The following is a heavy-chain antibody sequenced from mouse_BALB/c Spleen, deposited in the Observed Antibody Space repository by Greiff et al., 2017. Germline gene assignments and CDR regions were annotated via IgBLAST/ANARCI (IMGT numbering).Heavy chain of an antibody. D-gene: IGHD1-1*01. CDR3: ARDITTVVANYFDY. CDR2: ISSGGGST. Sequence: DVKLVESGGGLVKPGGSLKLSCAASGFAFSSYDMSWVRQTPEKRLEWVAYISSGGGSTYYPDTVKGRFTISRDNAKNTLYLQMSSLKSEDTAMYYCARDITTVVANYFDYWGQGTTLTVSS. CDR1: GFAFSSYD. J-gene: IGHJ2*01. V-gene: IGHV5-12-1*01.